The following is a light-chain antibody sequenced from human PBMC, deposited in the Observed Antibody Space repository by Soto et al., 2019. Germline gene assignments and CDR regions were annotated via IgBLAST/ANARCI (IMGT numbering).Light chain of an antibody. CDR3: CSYEGRRTFV. CDR1: SSDVGAYNL. Sequence: QSALTQPASVSGSPEQSITISCTGTSSDVGAYNLVSWYQQHPGKAPRLIIYEGSKRPSGISHRFSGSKTDNTASLTISGLRAEDEAHYHCCSYEGRRTFVFGGGTKLTVL. V-gene: IGLV2-23*01. CDR2: EGS. J-gene: IGLJ2*01.